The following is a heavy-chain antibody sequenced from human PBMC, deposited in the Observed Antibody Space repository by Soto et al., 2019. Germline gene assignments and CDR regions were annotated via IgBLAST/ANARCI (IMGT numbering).Heavy chain of an antibody. D-gene: IGHD5-12*01. CDR3: ARAQIGWLRPFDY. Sequence: RLSFAASVFTFSSYSMNWVRQAPGNGLEWVSYISSSSSTIYYADSVKGRFTISRDNAKNSLYLQMNSLRDEDTAVYYCARAQIGWLRPFDYWGQGTMMTFYS. J-gene: IGHJ4*02. V-gene: IGHV3-48*02. CDR1: VFTFSSYS. CDR2: ISSSSSTI.